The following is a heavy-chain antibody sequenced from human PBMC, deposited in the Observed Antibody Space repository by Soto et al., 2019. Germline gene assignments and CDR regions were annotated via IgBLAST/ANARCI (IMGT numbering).Heavy chain of an antibody. CDR1: GFTFSSYA. V-gene: IGHV3-23*01. J-gene: IGHJ4*02. CDR3: AKDPRGVLRYFDWISFYFDY. Sequence: GGSLRLSCAASGFTFSSYAMSWVRQAPGKGLEWVSAISGSGGSTYYADSVKGRFTISRDNSKNTLYLQMNSLRAEDTAVYYCAKDPRGVLRYFDWISFYFDYWGQGTLVTVSS. CDR2: ISGSGGST. D-gene: IGHD3-9*01.